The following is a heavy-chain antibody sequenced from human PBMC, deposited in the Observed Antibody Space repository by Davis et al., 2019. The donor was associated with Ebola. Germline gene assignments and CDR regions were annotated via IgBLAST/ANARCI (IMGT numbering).Heavy chain of an antibody. V-gene: IGHV3-7*01. CDR3: GAGSGWIFCS. Sequence: LSLTCAASGFTFSHYWMSWVRQVPGKGLEWVANIKPDGSEKYYVDSVKGRFTISRDNAKNSLYLQMNSLRPEDTAVYYCGAGSGWIFCSWGQGTLVTVSS. J-gene: IGHJ5*02. D-gene: IGHD6-25*01. CDR2: IKPDGSEK. CDR1: GFTFSHYW.